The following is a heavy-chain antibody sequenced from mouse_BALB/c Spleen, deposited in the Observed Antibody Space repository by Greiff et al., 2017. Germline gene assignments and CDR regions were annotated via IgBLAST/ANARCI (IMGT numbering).Heavy chain of an antibody. CDR1: GFTFSDYY. CDR3: ASFYYGYDERDGYYYAMDY. Sequence: EVKLMESGGGLVKPGGSLKLSCAASGFTFSDYYMYWVRQTPEKRLEWVATISDGGSYTYYPDSVKGRFTISRDNAKNNLYLQMSSLKSEDTAMYYCASFYYGYDERDGYYYAMDYWGQGTSVTVSS. D-gene: IGHD2-2*01. J-gene: IGHJ4*01. V-gene: IGHV5-4*02. CDR2: ISDGGSYT.